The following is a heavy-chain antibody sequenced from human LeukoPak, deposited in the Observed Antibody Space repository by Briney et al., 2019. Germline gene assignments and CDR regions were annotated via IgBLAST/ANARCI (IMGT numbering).Heavy chain of an antibody. CDR1: GFIFSSYA. D-gene: IGHD3-22*01. Sequence: GGSLRLSCAASGFIFSSYAMSWVRQAPGRGLEWVSSISSSSSYIYYADSVKGRFTISRDNAKNSLYLQMNSLRAEDTAVYYCARNYYYDSSGYYPFDYWGQGTLVTVSS. CDR3: ARNYYYDSSGYYPFDY. CDR2: ISSSSSYI. J-gene: IGHJ4*02. V-gene: IGHV3-21*01.